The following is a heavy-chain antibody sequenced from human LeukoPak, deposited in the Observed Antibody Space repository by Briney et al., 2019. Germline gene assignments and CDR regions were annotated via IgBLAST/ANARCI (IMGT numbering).Heavy chain of an antibody. CDR1: GGSVSSGSYY. Sequence: SETLSLTCTVSGGSVSSGSYYWSWIRQPPGKGLEWIGYFYYSGYTTYNPSLKGRVTISVDTSKNQFSLKLRSVTAADTAVYYCARGPNSGYGRFDYWGQGIPVTVSS. CDR2: FYYSGYT. D-gene: IGHD5-12*01. CDR3: ARGPNSGYGRFDY. V-gene: IGHV4-61*01. J-gene: IGHJ4*02.